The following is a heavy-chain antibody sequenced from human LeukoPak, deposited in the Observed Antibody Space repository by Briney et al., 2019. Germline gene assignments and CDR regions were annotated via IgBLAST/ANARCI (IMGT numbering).Heavy chain of an antibody. Sequence: GASVKVSCKASGYTFTGYYMHWVRQAPGQGLEWMGWINPNSGGTNYAQKFQGWVTMTRDTSISTAYMELSRLRSDDTAVYYCARGYYYDSSGSSVAFDIWGQGTMVTVSS. J-gene: IGHJ3*02. CDR2: INPNSGGT. CDR1: GYTFTGYY. V-gene: IGHV1-2*04. CDR3: ARGYYYDSSGSSVAFDI. D-gene: IGHD3-22*01.